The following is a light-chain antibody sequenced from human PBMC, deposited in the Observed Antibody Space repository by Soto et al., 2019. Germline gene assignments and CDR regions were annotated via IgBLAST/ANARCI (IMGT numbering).Light chain of an antibody. CDR2: DVS. CDR1: SSDVGGYNY. J-gene: IGLJ2*01. V-gene: IGLV2-14*01. CDR3: SSYTSSSTVV. Sequence: QSALTQPASVSGSPGQSITISCTGTSSDVGGYNYVSWYQQHPGKAPKLMIYDVSNRPSGVSNRFSGSKSGNTASLTISGXXXXXXXXXXCSSYTSSSTVVFGGGTKVTVL.